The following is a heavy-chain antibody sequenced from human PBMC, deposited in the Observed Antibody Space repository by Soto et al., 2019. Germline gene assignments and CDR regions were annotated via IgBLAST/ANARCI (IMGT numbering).Heavy chain of an antibody. CDR1: GFTFSSYG. CDR2: IWYDGSNK. D-gene: IGHD1-1*01. J-gene: IGHJ4*02. V-gene: IGHV3-33*01. CDR3: ARDKHDAWASLGLDY. Sequence: QVQLVESGGGVVQPGRSPRLSCAASGFTFSSYGMHWVRQAPGKGLEWVAVIWYDGSNKYYADSVKGRFTISRDNSKNTLYLQMNSLRAEDTAVYYCARDKHDAWASLGLDYWGQGTLVTVSS.